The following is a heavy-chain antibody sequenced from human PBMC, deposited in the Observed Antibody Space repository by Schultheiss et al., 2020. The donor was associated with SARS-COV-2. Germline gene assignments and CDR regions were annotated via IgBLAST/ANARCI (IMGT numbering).Heavy chain of an antibody. D-gene: IGHD6-13*01. V-gene: IGHV3-48*02. CDR3: AREATFIAEYYYYYYGMDV. CDR2: ISSSSSTI. J-gene: IGHJ6*02. CDR1: GFTFSSYS. Sequence: GESLKISCAASGFTFSSYSMNWVRQAPGKGLEWVSYISSSSSTIYYADSVKGRFTISRDNAKNSLYLQMNSLRDEDTAVYYCAREATFIAEYYYYYYGMDVWGQGTTVTVSS.